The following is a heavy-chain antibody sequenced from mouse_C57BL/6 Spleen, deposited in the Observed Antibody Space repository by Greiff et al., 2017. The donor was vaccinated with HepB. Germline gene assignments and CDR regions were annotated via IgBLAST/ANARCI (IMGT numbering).Heavy chain of an antibody. CDR3: ARGNYYGSSYWYFDV. D-gene: IGHD1-1*01. Sequence: QVQLQQPGAELVKPGASVKLSCKASGYTFTSYWMHWVKQRPGRGLEWIGRIDPKSGGTKYNEKFKSKATLTVDKPSRTAYMQLSSLTSEDSAVYYCARGNYYGSSYWYFDVWGTGTTVTVSS. J-gene: IGHJ1*03. CDR1: GYTFTSYW. CDR2: IDPKSGGT. V-gene: IGHV1-72*01.